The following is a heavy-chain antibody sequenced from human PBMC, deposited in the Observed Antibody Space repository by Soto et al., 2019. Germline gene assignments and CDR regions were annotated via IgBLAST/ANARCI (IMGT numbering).Heavy chain of an antibody. J-gene: IGHJ3*02. CDR3: ARARGQWLVLGAFDI. D-gene: IGHD6-19*01. Sequence: TGGSLRLSCAASGFTFSSYAMHWVRQAPGKGLEWVAVISYDGSNKFYADSVKGRFTISRDNSKNTLYLQMNSLRAEDTAVYYCARARGQWLVLGAFDIWGQGTMVTVSS. V-gene: IGHV3-30-3*01. CDR2: ISYDGSNK. CDR1: GFTFSSYA.